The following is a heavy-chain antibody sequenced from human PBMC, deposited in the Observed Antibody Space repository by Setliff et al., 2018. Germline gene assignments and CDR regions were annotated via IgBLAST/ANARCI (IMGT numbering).Heavy chain of an antibody. CDR1: GFTFSSFD. CDR2: IRSNSPTL. CDR3: TSAKLERRTGHHYYMDV. Sequence: GGSLRLSCAASGFTFSSFDLSWVRQTPGKGLEWISTIRSNSPTLYYADSVKGRFTISRDNAKNTLYLQMNNLKTEDTATYYCTSAKLERRTGHHYYMDVWGKGTKVTVSS. V-gene: IGHV3-48*04. D-gene: IGHD1-1*01. J-gene: IGHJ6*03.